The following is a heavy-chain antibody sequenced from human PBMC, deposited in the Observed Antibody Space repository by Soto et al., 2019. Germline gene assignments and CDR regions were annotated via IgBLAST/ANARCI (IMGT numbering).Heavy chain of an antibody. J-gene: IGHJ4*01. CDR2: ISADNGNT. D-gene: IGHD1-20*01. V-gene: IGHV1-18*01. CDR3: ARGARPVAESEDNFRPCDF. Sequence: GASGKVSYKASVYTVSELGISWVRQAQGQGLELIGWISADNGNTKNAQKLQGRVTMTIETSTSKAYMELRTLRFDDTAVYCCARGARPVAESEDNFRPCDFWG. CDR1: VYTVSELG.